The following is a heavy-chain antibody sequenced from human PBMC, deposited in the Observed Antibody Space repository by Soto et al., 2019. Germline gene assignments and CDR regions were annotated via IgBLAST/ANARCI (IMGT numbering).Heavy chain of an antibody. CDR1: GFAFSSYG. V-gene: IGHV3-33*01. J-gene: IGHJ4*02. D-gene: IGHD3-10*01. CDR3: ARVYGSGTYPIDY. Sequence: QVQLVESGGGVVQPGRSLRLSCAASGFAFSSYGMHWVRQAPGKGLEWVTVIWSGGSDKYYADSVKGRFTISRDNSKNPLYLQMNSLRAEDTAVYYCARVYGSGTYPIDYWGQGTLVTVSS. CDR2: IWSGGSDK.